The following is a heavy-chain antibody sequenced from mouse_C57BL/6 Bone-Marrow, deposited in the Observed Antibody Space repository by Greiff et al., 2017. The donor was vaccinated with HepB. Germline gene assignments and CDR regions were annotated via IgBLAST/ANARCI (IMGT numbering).Heavy chain of an antibody. CDR1: GYTFTSYW. CDR3: ARAYYSNYGRYFDV. Sequence: QVQLQQSGAELVKPGASVKLSCKASGYTFTSYWMHWVKQRPGRGLEWIGRIDPSSGGTKYNEKFKSKATLTVDKPSSTAYMQLSSLTSEDSAVYYCARAYYSNYGRYFDVWGTGTTVTVSS. J-gene: IGHJ1*03. CDR2: IDPSSGGT. V-gene: IGHV1-72*01. D-gene: IGHD2-5*01.